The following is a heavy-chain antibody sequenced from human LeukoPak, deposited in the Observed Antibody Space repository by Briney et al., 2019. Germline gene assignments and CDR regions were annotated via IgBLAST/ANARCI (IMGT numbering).Heavy chain of an antibody. D-gene: IGHD3-10*01. CDR1: GGSSSSFY. V-gene: IGHV4-59*01. J-gene: IGHJ6*03. Sequence: SETLSLTCTVSGGSSSSFYWSWIRQPPGKGLEWIGYIYYSGSTNYNPSLESRVTISVDTSKNQFSLKLSSVTAADTAVYYCARLDMVRGALYYYYYMDVWGKGTTVTVSS. CDR2: IYYSGST. CDR3: ARLDMVRGALYYYYYMDV.